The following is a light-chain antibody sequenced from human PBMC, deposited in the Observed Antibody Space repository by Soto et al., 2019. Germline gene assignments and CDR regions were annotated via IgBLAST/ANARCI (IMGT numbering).Light chain of an antibody. CDR1: SSDIGSYNR. Sequence: QSVLTQPPSVSGSPLQSVTISCTGTSSDIGSYNRVSWYQQPPGAAPKLMICEVNNRPSGVPERFSGSKSGNTASLTIFGLQAEDEADYYCSSFTISDTYVFGTGTKVTVL. J-gene: IGLJ1*01. CDR2: EVN. V-gene: IGLV2-18*02. CDR3: SSFTISDTYV.